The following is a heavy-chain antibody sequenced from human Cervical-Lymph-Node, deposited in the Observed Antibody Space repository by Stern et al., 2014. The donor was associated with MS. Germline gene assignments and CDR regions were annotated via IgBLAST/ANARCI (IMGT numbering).Heavy chain of an antibody. CDR2: IYYRGTP. Sequence: QLQLQASGPGLVKPSETLSLTCTVSGGSISSSSYYWGWIRQAPGKGLEGIGSIYYRGTPSYTPSLKSRVTISVDPSKNQFSLKLSSVTAADTAVYYCASSSGSKADYFDYWGQGTLVTVSS. D-gene: IGHD1-26*01. CDR1: GGSISSSSYY. J-gene: IGHJ4*02. CDR3: ASSSGSKADYFDY. V-gene: IGHV4-39*01.